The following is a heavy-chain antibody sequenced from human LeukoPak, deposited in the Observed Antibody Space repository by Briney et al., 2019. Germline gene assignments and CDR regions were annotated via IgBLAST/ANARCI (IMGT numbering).Heavy chain of an antibody. V-gene: IGHV2-5*01. D-gene: IGHD3-22*01. CDR2: IYWNDDK. CDR3: AHRGDSSGYYVDNFDY. Sequence: SGPTLVNPTQTLTLTCTFSGFSLSTSGVGVGWIRQPPGKALEWLALIYWNDDKRYSPSLKGRLTITKDTSKNQVVLTMTNMDPVDTATYYCAHRGDSSGYYVDNFDYWGQGTLVTVSS. CDR1: GFSLSTSGVG. J-gene: IGHJ4*02.